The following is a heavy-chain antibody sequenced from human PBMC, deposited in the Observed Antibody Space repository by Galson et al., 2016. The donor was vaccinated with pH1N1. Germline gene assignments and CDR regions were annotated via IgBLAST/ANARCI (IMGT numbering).Heavy chain of an antibody. Sequence: SLRLSCAASGFTFSSYWMHWVRQPPGKGLVWVSGINGDGSSTKYADSVKGRFTISRDNAENTVYLQMNSLRVEDTAVYFCAKIGSGWYEFDPWGQGTLVTVSS. CDR1: GFTFSSYW. CDR2: INGDGSST. CDR3: AKIGSGWYEFDP. J-gene: IGHJ5*02. D-gene: IGHD6-19*01. V-gene: IGHV3-74*01.